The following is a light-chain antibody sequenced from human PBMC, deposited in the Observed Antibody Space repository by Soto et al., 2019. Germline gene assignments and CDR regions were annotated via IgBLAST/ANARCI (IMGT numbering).Light chain of an antibody. V-gene: IGKV1-39*01. J-gene: IGKJ4*01. CDR3: QQNHTTFT. CDR1: QSISTY. Sequence: DIQMTQSPSSLSASVGDRVTITCRASQSISTYLNWYQQKPGKVPKLLIYAASSLQSGVPSRFSGSGCRTDLTLTISSLQPEDFATYYCQQNHTTFTFGGWSKVYIK. CDR2: AAS.